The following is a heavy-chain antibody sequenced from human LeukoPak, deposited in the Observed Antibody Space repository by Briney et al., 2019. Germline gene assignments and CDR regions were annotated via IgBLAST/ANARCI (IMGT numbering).Heavy chain of an antibody. D-gene: IGHD5-24*01. J-gene: IGHJ4*02. V-gene: IGHV3-48*01. Sequence: GGSLRLSCAASGFIFSRYSMNWVRQAPGKGLEWLSYISSTSTTIYYADSVKGRFTISRDNSKNTLYLQMNSLRAEDTAVYYCAKDLNYYFDYWGQGTLVTVSS. CDR3: AKDLNYYFDY. CDR1: GFIFSRYS. CDR2: ISSTSTTI.